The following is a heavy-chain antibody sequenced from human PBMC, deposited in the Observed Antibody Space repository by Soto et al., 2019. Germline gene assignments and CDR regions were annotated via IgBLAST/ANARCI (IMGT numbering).Heavy chain of an antibody. CDR3: AREPKRSSSWYGAFSYGMDV. Sequence: PGGSLRLSCAASGFTFSSYWMSWVRQAPGKGLEWVANIKQDGSEKYYVDSVKGRFTISRGNAKNSLYLQMNSLRAEDTAVYYCAREPKRSSSWYGAFSYGMDVWGQGTTVTVSS. CDR2: IKQDGSEK. J-gene: IGHJ6*02. CDR1: GFTFSSYW. D-gene: IGHD6-13*01. V-gene: IGHV3-7*03.